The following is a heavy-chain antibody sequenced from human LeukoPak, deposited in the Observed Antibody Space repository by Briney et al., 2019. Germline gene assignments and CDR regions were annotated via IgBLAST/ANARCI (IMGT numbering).Heavy chain of an antibody. V-gene: IGHV3-7*03. CDR2: IKQDGSEK. CDR3: ARDGPAAGLYFDY. D-gene: IGHD6-13*01. Sequence: GGSLRLSCAASGFTFSSYWMNWARQAPGKGLEWVASIKQDGSEKYYVDSVKGRFTISRDNAKNSLYLQMNSLRAEDTAIYYCARDGPAAGLYFDYWGQGTLVTVSS. J-gene: IGHJ4*02. CDR1: GFTFSSYW.